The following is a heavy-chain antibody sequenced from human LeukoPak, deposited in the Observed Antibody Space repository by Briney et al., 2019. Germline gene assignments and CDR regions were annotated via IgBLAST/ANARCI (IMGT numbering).Heavy chain of an antibody. J-gene: IGHJ4*02. CDR2: IYTSGST. D-gene: IGHD3-22*01. Sequence: PSETLSLTCTASGGSISSYYWSWIRQPAGKGLEWIGRIYTSGSTNYNPSLKSRVTISVDTSKNQFSLRLSSVTAADTALYFCTLGANYYDRNTYYFTDYWGQGTLVTVSS. CDR3: TLGANYYDRNTYYFTDY. CDR1: GGSISSYY. V-gene: IGHV4-4*07.